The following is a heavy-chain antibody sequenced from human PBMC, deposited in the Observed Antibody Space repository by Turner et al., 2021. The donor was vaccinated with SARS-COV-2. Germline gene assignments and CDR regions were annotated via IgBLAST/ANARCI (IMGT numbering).Heavy chain of an antibody. CDR2: IFASGTT. V-gene: IGHV4-4*07. D-gene: IGHD3-22*01. CDR3: ARDLIGSSVGNLLRDT. J-gene: IGHJ5*02. CDR1: GASVTTYY. Sequence: HVQLQESGPGLVRPSETLSLPCPVSGASVTTYYWSWIRQPAGKGLEYIGRIFASGTTTYNPSFKTRVTMSLDTSKNQFSLNLSSVTAADTAVYYCARDLIGSSVGNLLRDTWGQGALVIVSS.